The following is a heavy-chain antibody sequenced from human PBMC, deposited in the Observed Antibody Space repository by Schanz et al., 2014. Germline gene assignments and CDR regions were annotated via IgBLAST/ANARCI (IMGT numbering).Heavy chain of an antibody. CDR3: AREVGLYDRGWFDP. J-gene: IGHJ5*02. Sequence: QVQLVQSGAEVKKPGASVKVSCKASGYTFTSYSIHWVRQAPGQGLEWMGWINVGNGNMKYSQKFQGRVTITRDTSASTAYMELTSLRSEDTAVYYCAREVGLYDRGWFDPWGQGILVTVSS. CDR2: INVGNGNM. D-gene: IGHD3-22*01. V-gene: IGHV1-3*01. CDR1: GYTFTSYS.